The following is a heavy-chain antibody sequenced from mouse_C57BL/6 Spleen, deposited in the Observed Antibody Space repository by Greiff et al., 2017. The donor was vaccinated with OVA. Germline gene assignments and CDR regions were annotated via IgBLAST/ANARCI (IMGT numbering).Heavy chain of an antibody. CDR1: GYTFTDYN. CDR2: INPNNGGT. V-gene: IGHV1-22*01. D-gene: IGHD1-1*01. Sequence: EVQLQESGPELVKPGASVKMSCKASGYTFTDYNMHWVKQSHGKSLEWIGYINPNNGGTSYNQKFKGKATLTVNKSSSTAYMELRSLTSEDSAVYYCARNNYGSSPFDYWGQGTTLTVSS. J-gene: IGHJ2*01. CDR3: ARNNYGSSPFDY.